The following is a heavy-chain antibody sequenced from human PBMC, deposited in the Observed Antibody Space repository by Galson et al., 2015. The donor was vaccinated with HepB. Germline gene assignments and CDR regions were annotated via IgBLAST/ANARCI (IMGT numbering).Heavy chain of an antibody. J-gene: IGHJ4*02. CDR3: ARVPLDYYDSSGYYHY. V-gene: IGHV1-69*13. D-gene: IGHD3-22*01. CDR1: GGTFSSYA. Sequence: SVKVSCKASGGTFSSYAISWVRQAPGQGLEWMGGIIPIFGTANYAQKFQGRVTITADESTSTAYMELSSLRSEDTAVYYCARVPLDYYDSSGYYHYWGQGTLVTVSS. CDR2: IIPIFGTA.